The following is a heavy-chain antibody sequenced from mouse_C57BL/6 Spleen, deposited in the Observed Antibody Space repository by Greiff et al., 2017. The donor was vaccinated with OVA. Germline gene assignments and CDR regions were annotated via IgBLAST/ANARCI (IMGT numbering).Heavy chain of an antibody. J-gene: IGHJ3*01. V-gene: IGHV5-9-1*02. CDR3: TRDKGGDPFAY. CDR2: ISSGGDYI. Sequence: EVQGVESGAGLVKPGGSLKLSCAASGFTFSSYAMSWVRQTPEKRLEWVAYISSGGDYIYYADTVKGRFTISRDNARNTLYLQMSSLKSEDTAMYYCTRDKGGDPFAYWGQGTLVTVSA. CDR1: GFTFSSYA.